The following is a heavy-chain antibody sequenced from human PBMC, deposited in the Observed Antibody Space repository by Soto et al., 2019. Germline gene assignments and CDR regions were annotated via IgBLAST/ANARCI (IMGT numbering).Heavy chain of an antibody. J-gene: IGHJ6*03. V-gene: IGHV6-1*01. CDR3: ARELVVVVAATSYYYYYMDV. Sequence: SQTLSLTCAISGDNVSSNTSAWNWIRQSPSRGLEWLGRTFYRSKWYNDYAMSVKGRITINPDTSKNQFSLQLNSVTPEDTAVYYCARELVVVVAATSYYYYYMDVWGKGTTVTVSS. D-gene: IGHD2-15*01. CDR1: GDNVSSNTSA. CDR2: TFYRSKWYN.